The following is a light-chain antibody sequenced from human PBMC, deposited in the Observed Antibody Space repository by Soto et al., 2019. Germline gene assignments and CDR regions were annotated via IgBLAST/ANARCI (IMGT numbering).Light chain of an antibody. CDR1: SGSVSTRFY. CDR2: STK. Sequence: QTVVTQEPSFSVSPGGTVTLTCGLTSGSVSTRFYPSWYQQTPGQAPRTLIYSTKTRSPGVPDRFSGFILGNKAALTITGAQADDESDYYCVLYMGNGISVFGGGTKLTVL. J-gene: IGLJ2*01. CDR3: VLYMGNGISV. V-gene: IGLV8-61*01.